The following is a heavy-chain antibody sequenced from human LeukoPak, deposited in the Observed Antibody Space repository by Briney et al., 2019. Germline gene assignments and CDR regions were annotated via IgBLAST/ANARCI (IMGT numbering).Heavy chain of an antibody. CDR3: ARDCSSTSCYADY. CDR2: INPNSGGT. D-gene: IGHD2-2*01. J-gene: IGHJ4*02. Sequence: ASVKVSCKASGYTFTGYYMHWVRQAPGQGLEWMGWINPNSGGTNYAQKFQGWVTMTRDTSISTAYMELSRLRSDDTAVYYCARDCSSTSCYADYWGQGTLVTVSS. CDR1: GYTFTGYY. V-gene: IGHV1-2*04.